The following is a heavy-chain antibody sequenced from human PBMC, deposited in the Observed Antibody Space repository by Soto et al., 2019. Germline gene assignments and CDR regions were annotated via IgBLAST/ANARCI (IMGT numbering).Heavy chain of an antibody. V-gene: IGHV4-39*01. CDR1: GGSISSGSYY. J-gene: IGHJ4*02. D-gene: IGHD6-13*01. Sequence: SETLSLTCTVSGGSISSGSYYWGWIRQPPGKGLEWIGTIYYSGNTYYNPSLKSRVTISVDTSKNQFSLKLSSVTAADTAVYYCARQSLDWAAAGRLSYWGQGTLVTVSS. CDR2: IYYSGNT. CDR3: ARQSLDWAAAGRLSY.